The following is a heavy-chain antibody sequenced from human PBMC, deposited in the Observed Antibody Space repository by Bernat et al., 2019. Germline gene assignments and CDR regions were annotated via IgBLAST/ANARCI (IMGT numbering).Heavy chain of an antibody. Sequence: QVQLVESGGGVVQPGRSLRLSCAASGFTFSSYAMHWVRQAPGKGLEWVAVISYDGSNKYYADSVKGRFTISRDNSKNTLYLQMNSLRAEDTAVYYCARDTAYSRPPGPFAFDIWGQGTMVTVSS. CDR1: GFTFSSYA. D-gene: IGHD6-13*01. CDR3: ARDTAYSRPPGPFAFDI. J-gene: IGHJ3*02. V-gene: IGHV3-30*01. CDR2: ISYDGSNK.